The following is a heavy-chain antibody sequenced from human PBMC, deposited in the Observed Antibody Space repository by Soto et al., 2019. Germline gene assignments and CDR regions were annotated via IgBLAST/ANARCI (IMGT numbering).Heavy chain of an antibody. D-gene: IGHD2-21*02. V-gene: IGHV4-30-4*01. CDR3: ARGHWWGRWFDP. J-gene: IGHJ5*02. Sequence: PSETLSLTCTVSGGSISSGDYYWSWIRQPPGKGLEWIGYIYYSGSTYYNPSLKSRVTISVDTSKNQFSLKLSSVTAADTAVYYCARGHWWGRWFDPWGQGTLVTVSS. CDR1: GGSISSGDYY. CDR2: IYYSGST.